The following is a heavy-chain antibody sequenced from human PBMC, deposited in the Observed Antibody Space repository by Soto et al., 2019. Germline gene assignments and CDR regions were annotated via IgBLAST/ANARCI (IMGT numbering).Heavy chain of an antibody. CDR1: GFTFSSYS. D-gene: IGHD1-26*01. CDR2: ISSSSSYI. Sequence: LSLTCAASGFTFSSYSMNWVRQAPGKGLEWVSSISSSSSYIYYADSVKGRFTISRDNAKNSLYLQMNSLRAEDTAVYYCARDPLYSGSYLFDYWGQGTLVTVSS. V-gene: IGHV3-21*01. CDR3: ARDPLYSGSYLFDY. J-gene: IGHJ4*02.